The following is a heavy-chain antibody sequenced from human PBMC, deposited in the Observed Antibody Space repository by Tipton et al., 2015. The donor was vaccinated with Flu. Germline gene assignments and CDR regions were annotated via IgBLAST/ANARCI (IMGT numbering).Heavy chain of an antibody. CDR1: GGSISSYY. D-gene: IGHD1-26*01. CDR2: IYFSGST. V-gene: IGHV4-59*01. J-gene: IGHJ4*02. CDR3: ARGSYGELLYFDY. Sequence: LRLSCTVSGGSISSYYWSWIRQPAGKGLEWIGYIYFSGSTEYNPSLRSRVTISLDTSKKHFSLNLSSVIAADTAMYYCARGSYGELLYFDYWGQGTLGIVSS.